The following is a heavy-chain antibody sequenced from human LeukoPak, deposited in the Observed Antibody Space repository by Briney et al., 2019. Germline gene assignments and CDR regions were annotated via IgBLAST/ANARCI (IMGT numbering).Heavy chain of an antibody. V-gene: IGHV3-23*01. CDR2: ITGNSGTT. CDR1: GFTFDDYG. J-gene: IGHJ3*01. D-gene: IGHD2-8*01. Sequence: GGSLRLSCAASGFTFDDYGMNWVRQAPGKGLEWVSSITGNSGTTKYADSVKGRFTMSRDNSRNTLYLQMDSLRAEDTAVYYCAKDPNGDYIGAFDAWGPGTMVIVSS. CDR3: AKDPNGDYIGAFDA.